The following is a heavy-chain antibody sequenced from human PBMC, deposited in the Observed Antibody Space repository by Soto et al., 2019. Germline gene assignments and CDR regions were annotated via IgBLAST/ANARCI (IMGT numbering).Heavy chain of an antibody. J-gene: IGHJ5*02. CDR1: GGTFSSYA. Sequence: QVQLVQSGAEVKKPGSSVKVSCKASGGTFSSYAISWVRQAPGQGLEWMGGIIPIFRTANYGQKFQGRVTITADESTSTAYRELSSLRSEDTTVYYCARGKDQQLVYNCFDPWGQGTMVTVSS. D-gene: IGHD6-13*01. V-gene: IGHV1-69*01. CDR2: IIPIFRTA. CDR3: ARGKDQQLVYNCFDP.